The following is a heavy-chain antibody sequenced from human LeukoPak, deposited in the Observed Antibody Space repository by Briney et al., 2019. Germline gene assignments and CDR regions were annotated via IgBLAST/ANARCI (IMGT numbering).Heavy chain of an antibody. CDR1: GYTFTSYA. J-gene: IGHJ4*02. Sequence: ASVKVSCKASGYTFTSYAMHWVRQAPGQRLEWMGWINAGNGNTKYSQKFQGRVTVTTDTSASTAYMELSSLRSEDTAVYYCARGRGAQMGGPAYYFDYWGQGTLVTVSS. CDR3: ARGRGAQMGGPAYYFDY. D-gene: IGHD1-26*01. CDR2: INAGNGNT. V-gene: IGHV1-3*01.